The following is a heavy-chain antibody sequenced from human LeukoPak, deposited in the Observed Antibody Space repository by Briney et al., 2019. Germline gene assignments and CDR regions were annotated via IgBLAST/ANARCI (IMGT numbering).Heavy chain of an antibody. D-gene: IGHD3-3*01. CDR2: IYDSGST. CDR3: QSRFLEWLLDY. Sequence: SETLSLTCTVSGGSISSNNYFWGWIRQPPGKGLEWIGSIYDSGSTYYNPSLKSRVTISVDTSKNRFSLKLNSVTAADTAMYYCQSRFLEWLLDYWGQGTLVTVSS. J-gene: IGHJ4*02. CDR1: GGSISSNNYF. V-gene: IGHV4-39*03.